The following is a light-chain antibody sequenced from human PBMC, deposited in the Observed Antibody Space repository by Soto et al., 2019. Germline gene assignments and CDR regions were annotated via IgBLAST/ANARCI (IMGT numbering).Light chain of an antibody. Sequence: EIVLTQSPATLSLSPGERATLSCRASQSVSSQLAWYQHKPGQAPRLLIYDASNRATGIPDRFSGSGSGTDFTLPISSLEPEDFAVYYCAQRVWPWTDGQGTQVHIK. V-gene: IGKV3-11*01. J-gene: IGKJ1*01. CDR1: QSVSSQ. CDR3: AQRVWPWT. CDR2: DAS.